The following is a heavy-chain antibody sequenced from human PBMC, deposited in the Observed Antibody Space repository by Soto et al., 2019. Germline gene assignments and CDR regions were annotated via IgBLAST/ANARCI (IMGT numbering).Heavy chain of an antibody. CDR2: ISGSGGSR. J-gene: IGHJ4*02. Sequence: EVQLLESGGGLVQPGGSLRLSCAASGFTFSSYAMSWVRQAPGKGLEWVSAISGSGGSRYYADSVKGRFTISRDNSKNTLYLQMNSLRAEDTAVYYCAKGGVLLWFGATDYWGQGTLVTVSS. CDR3: AKGGVLLWFGATDY. CDR1: GFTFSSYA. V-gene: IGHV3-23*01. D-gene: IGHD3-10*01.